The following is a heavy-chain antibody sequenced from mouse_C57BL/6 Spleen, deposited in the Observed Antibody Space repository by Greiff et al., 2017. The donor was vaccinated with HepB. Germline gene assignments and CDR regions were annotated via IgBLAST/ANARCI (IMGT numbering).Heavy chain of an antibody. J-gene: IGHJ2*01. D-gene: IGHD1-3*01. Sequence: QVQLQQSGAELVKPGASVKISCNASGYSFRSYWMNWVKPRPGKGLEWIGQIYPGDGDTNYNGKFKGKATLTADKSSSTAYMQLSSLTSEDSAVYFCAKVRRGGFDYWGQGTTLTVSS. CDR2: IYPGDGDT. V-gene: IGHV1-80*01. CDR1: GYSFRSYW. CDR3: AKVRRGGFDY.